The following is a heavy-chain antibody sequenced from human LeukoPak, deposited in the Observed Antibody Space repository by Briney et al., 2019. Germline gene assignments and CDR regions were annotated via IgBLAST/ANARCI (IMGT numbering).Heavy chain of an antibody. CDR2: IIPIFGIA. CDR3: ARDSENYDMDV. D-gene: IGHD1-14*01. CDR1: GGTFSSYA. V-gene: IGHV1-69*04. Sequence: SVKVSRKASGGTFSSYAISWVRQAPGQGLEWMGRIIPIFGIANYAQKFQGRVTITADKSTSTAYMELSSLRSEDTAVYYCARDSENYDMDVWGQGTTVTVSS. J-gene: IGHJ6*02.